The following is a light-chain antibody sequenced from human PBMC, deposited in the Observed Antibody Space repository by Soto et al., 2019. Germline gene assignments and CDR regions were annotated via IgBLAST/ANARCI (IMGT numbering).Light chain of an antibody. CDR3: QQYNNWPWT. CDR1: QSVSSN. V-gene: IGKV3-15*01. J-gene: IGKJ1*01. CDR2: GAS. Sequence: EIVMTQSPVTLSVSPEERATLSCRASQSVSSNLAWYQQKPGQAPRLLIYGASTRATGIPARFSGSGSGTEFTLTISSLQSEDFALYYCQQYNNWPWTIGQGTKVEIK.